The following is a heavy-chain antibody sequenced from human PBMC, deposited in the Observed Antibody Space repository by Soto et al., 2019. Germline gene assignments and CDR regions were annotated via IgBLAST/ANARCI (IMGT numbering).Heavy chain of an antibody. J-gene: IGHJ4*02. V-gene: IGHV4-39*01. D-gene: IGHD3-16*02. CDR2: IFYTGTT. Sequence: QMQLQESGPGLVKPSETLSLACTVSNGSISTTSYNWGWIRQSPGKGLEWIGTIFYTGTTSYNPSLKSRVPITVDTSNNQFSLKLASVTAVDTAVYYCARNGSFWGQGILVVVSS. CDR1: NGSISTTSYN. CDR3: ARNGSF.